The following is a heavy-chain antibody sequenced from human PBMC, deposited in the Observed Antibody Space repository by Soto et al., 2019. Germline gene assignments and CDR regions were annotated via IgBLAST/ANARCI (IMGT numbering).Heavy chain of an antibody. J-gene: IGHJ4*02. CDR2: INPSGGST. Sequence: ASVKVSCKASGYTFTSYYMHWVRQAPGQGLEWMGIINPSGGSTSYAQKFQGRVTMTRDTSTSTVYMELSSLRSEDTAAYYCTRENIRFGELLPIDYWGQGTLITVSS. D-gene: IGHD3-10*01. CDR1: GYTFTSYY. CDR3: TRENIRFGELLPIDY. V-gene: IGHV1-46*01.